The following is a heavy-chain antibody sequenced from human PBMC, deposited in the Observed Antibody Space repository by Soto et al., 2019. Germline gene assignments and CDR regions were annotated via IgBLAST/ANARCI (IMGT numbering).Heavy chain of an antibody. CDR3: VRGVPFGHYSMYV. CDR1: GGSINTFY. Sequence: SETLSLTCTVSGGSINTFYWSWVRQPAGKGLEWIGRIFSSGSTSFNPSLESRVAMSVDTSKNQFSLKLNSVTAADTAVYYCVRGVPFGHYSMYVWGQGSTVTVSS. J-gene: IGHJ6*02. CDR2: IFSSGST. V-gene: IGHV4-4*07. D-gene: IGHD4-17*01.